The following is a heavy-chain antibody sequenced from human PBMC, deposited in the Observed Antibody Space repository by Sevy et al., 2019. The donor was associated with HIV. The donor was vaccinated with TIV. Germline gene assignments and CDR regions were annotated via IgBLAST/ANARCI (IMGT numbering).Heavy chain of an antibody. CDR3: ARVNADYEGWFDP. J-gene: IGHJ5*02. D-gene: IGHD4-17*01. CDR2: IYYSGST. V-gene: IGHV4-59*13. Sequence: SETLSLTCTVSGASISSDYWSWVRRPPGKGLEWIGYIYYSGSTTYNPSLKSRVTISVDTSKRQFSLKPSSVTAADTAVYYCARVNADYEGWFDPWGQGTLVTVSS. CDR1: GASISSDY.